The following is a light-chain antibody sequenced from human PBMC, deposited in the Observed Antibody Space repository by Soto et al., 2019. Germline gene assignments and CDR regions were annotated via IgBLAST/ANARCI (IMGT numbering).Light chain of an antibody. CDR3: QQYGSSPYT. J-gene: IGKJ2*01. CDR2: GAS. CDR1: QSVSSSS. Sequence: EIVLTQSPGTLSLSPGERPTLSCRASQSVSSSSLAWYQQKPGQAPRLLIYGASSRATGIPDRFSGSGSGTDFTLTITRLEPEDFAVYYCQQYGSSPYTFGQGTKVEIK. V-gene: IGKV3-20*01.